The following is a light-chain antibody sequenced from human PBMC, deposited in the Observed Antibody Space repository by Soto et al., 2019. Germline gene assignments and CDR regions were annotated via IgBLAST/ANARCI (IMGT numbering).Light chain of an antibody. CDR2: GAS. V-gene: IGKV3-15*01. Sequence: EIVMTQSPATLSVSPGEEVTLSCRASQSVRSNLAWYQQKPGQAPRLLIYGASTGAAGIPARFSGSGSGTEFTLTISSLQFEDFVVYYCQQYKNWPRTFGPGTKVEIK. CDR1: QSVRSN. CDR3: QQYKNWPRT. J-gene: IGKJ1*01.